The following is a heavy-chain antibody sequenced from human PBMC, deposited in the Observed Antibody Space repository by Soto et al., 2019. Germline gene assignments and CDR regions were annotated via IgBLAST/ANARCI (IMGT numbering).Heavy chain of an antibody. V-gene: IGHV4-59*08. J-gene: IGHJ4*02. D-gene: IGHD6-19*01. CDR1: GGSLSNYY. CDR2: ISYSGST. Sequence: QVQLQESGPGLVKPSETLSLTCTVSGGSLSNYYWSWIRPPPGKGLEWIGYISYSGSTNYNPSLKSRVTMSIDTSNSQFSLKLTSVTAADAAVYYCARLSGSGWYTAAYWGQGTLVTVSS. CDR3: ARLSGSGWYTAAY.